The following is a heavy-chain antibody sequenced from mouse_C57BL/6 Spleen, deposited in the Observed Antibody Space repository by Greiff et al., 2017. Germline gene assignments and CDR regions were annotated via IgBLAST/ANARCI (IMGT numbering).Heavy chain of an antibody. CDR2: IDPSDSYT. CDR3: ARGGIYYDYDGAY. Sequence: QVQLQQPGAELVMPGASVTLSCKASGYTFTSYWMHWVKQRPGQGLEWIGEIDPSDSYTNYNQKFKGKSTLTVDKSSSTAYMQLSSLTSEDSAVYYCARGGIYYDYDGAYWGQGTTLTVSS. V-gene: IGHV1-69*01. D-gene: IGHD2-4*01. J-gene: IGHJ2*01. CDR1: GYTFTSYW.